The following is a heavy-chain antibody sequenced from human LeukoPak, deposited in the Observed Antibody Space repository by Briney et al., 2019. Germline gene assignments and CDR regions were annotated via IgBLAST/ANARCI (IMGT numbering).Heavy chain of an antibody. CDR3: ARGGLYYYDDSLYYFDY. J-gene: IGHJ4*02. CDR1: GYTFTSYD. D-gene: IGHD3-22*01. Sequence: ASVKVSCKASGYTFTSYDINWVRQATGQGLEWMGWINPNSDGTNYAQKFQGRVTMTRDTSISTAYMELSRLRSDDTAVYYCARGGLYYYDDSLYYFDYWGQGTLVTVSS. V-gene: IGHV1-2*02. CDR2: INPNSDGT.